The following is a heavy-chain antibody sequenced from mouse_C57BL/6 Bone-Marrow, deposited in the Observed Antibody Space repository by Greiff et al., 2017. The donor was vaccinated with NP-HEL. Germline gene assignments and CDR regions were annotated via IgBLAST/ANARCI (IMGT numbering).Heavy chain of an antibody. J-gene: IGHJ3*01. CDR2: IWRGGST. D-gene: IGHD1-1*01. CDR3: AIHYYGSSYGFAY. CDR1: GFSLTSYG. V-gene: IGHV2-5*01. Sequence: VQLQQSGPGLVQPSQSLSITCTVSGFSLTSYGVHWVRQSPGKGLEWLGVIWRGGSTDYNAAFMSRLSITKDNSKSQVFFKMNSLQADDTAIYYCAIHYYGSSYGFAYWGQGTLVTVSA.